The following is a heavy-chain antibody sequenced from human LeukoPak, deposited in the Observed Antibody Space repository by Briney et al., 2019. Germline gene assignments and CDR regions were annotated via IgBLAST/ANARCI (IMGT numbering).Heavy chain of an antibody. CDR3: ANFVVVSN. V-gene: IGHV3-23*01. CDR1: GFTFSTYS. D-gene: IGHD2-2*01. J-gene: IGHJ3*01. Sequence: GGSLRLSCAASGFTFSTYSMNWVRQAPGKGLEWVSAISGSGGSTYYADSVKGRFTISRDNSKNTLYLQMNSLRAEDTAVYYCANFVVVSNWGQGTMVTVSS. CDR2: ISGSGGST.